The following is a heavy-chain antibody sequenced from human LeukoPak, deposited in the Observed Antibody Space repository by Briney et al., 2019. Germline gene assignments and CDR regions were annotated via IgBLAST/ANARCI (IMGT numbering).Heavy chain of an antibody. J-gene: IGHJ3*02. D-gene: IGHD6-13*01. CDR3: ARGWARDGFNI. Sequence: SQTLSLTCVISGDSVSNNACNWVRQTPSGGLECLGRTYYDSKWYNHYAESVKSRISINPDTSKNQFSLQLNSVTPEDTAVYYCARGWARDGFNIWGQGTMVTVSS. V-gene: IGHV6-1*01. CDR2: TYYDSKWYN. CDR1: GDSVSNNA.